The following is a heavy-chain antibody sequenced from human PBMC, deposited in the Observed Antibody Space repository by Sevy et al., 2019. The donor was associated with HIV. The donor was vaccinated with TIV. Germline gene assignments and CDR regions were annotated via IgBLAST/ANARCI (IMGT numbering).Heavy chain of an antibody. J-gene: IGHJ4*02. D-gene: IGHD6-19*01. CDR2: IYYSRST. V-gene: IGHV4-39*01. CDR1: GGSISSSSYY. CDR3: ATPGGWYDEG. Sequence: SETLSLTCTVSGGSISSSSYYWGWIRQPPGKGLEWIGSIYYSRSTYYNPSLKSRVTISVDTSKNQFSLKLSSVTAADTAVYYCATPGGWYDEGWGQGTLVTVSS.